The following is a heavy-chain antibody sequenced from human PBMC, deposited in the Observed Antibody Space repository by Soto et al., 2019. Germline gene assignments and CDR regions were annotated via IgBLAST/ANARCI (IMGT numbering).Heavy chain of an antibody. J-gene: IGHJ6*02. Sequence: QVVLEQSGGEVKKPGASVKVSCKASGYTFSGYSITWVRQAPGQGLEWMGRISGYNGNTNYARTLRGRLTLTTDTSTSTAYMELSRLTSDDTAVDYSARDVLCGRAPACPDMDVWGQGTTVTVSS. CDR3: ARDVLCGRAPACPDMDV. V-gene: IGHV1-18*04. D-gene: IGHD6-6*01. CDR2: ISGYNGNT. CDR1: GYTFSGYS.